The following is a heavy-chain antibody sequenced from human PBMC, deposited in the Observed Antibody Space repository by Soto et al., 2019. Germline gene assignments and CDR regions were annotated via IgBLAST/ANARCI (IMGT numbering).Heavy chain of an antibody. Sequence: ASVKVSCKASGYTFTSYGISWVRQAPGQGLEWMGWISAYNGNTNYAQKLQGRVTMTTDTSTSTAYMELRSLRSDDTAVYYCARSGVVGPLAAAGTGGPPDYYYFYGMGAWGQGTTVTVCS. CDR3: ARSGVVGPLAAAGTGGPPDYYYFYGMGA. V-gene: IGHV1-18*01. CDR2: ISAYNGNT. J-gene: IGHJ6*01. D-gene: IGHD6-13*01. CDR1: GYTFTSYG.